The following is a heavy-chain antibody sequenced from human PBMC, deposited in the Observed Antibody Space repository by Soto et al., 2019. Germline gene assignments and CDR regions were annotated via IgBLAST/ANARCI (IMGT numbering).Heavy chain of an antibody. D-gene: IGHD5-12*01. CDR2: IYYSGST. Sequence: NPSETLSLTCTVSGGSISSYYWSWIRQPPGKGLEWIGYIYYSGSTNYNPSLKSRVTISVDTSKNQFSLKLSSVTAADTAVYYCAREVRWLRYFDYWGQGTLVTVSS. CDR3: AREVRWLRYFDY. J-gene: IGHJ4*02. CDR1: GGSISSYY. V-gene: IGHV4-59*01.